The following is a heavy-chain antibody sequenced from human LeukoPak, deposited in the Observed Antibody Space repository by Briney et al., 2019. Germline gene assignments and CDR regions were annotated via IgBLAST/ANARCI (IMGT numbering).Heavy chain of an antibody. CDR3: ARTHCTNGVCPIDS. CDR1: GGSISSGSYY. Sequence: MSSQTLSLTCTVSGGSISSGSYYWSWIRQPAGKGLEWIGHIYTSGSTNYNPSLKSRVTISVDTSKNQFSLKLSSVTAADTAVYYCARTHCTNGVCPIDSWGQGTLVTVSS. J-gene: IGHJ4*02. CDR2: IYTSGST. D-gene: IGHD2-8*01. V-gene: IGHV4-61*09.